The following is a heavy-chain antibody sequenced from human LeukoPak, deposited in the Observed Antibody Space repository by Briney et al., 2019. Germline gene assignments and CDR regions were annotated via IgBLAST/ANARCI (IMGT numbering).Heavy chain of an antibody. CDR3: AKDQLRIAVAGGAFDI. CDR2: ISGSGGST. CDR1: GFTFSSYA. V-gene: IGHV3-23*01. D-gene: IGHD6-19*01. J-gene: IGHJ3*02. Sequence: GGSLRLSCAASGFTFSSYAMSWVRQAPGKGLEWVSAISGSGGSTYYADSVKGRFTISRDNSKNTLYLQMNSLRAEDTAVYCCAKDQLRIAVAGGAFDIWGQGTMVTVSS.